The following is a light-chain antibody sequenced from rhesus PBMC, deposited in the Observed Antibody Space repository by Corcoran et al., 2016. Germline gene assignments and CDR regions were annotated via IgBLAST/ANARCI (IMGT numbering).Light chain of an antibody. CDR1: QGITND. CDR3: QHYYSTPFT. V-gene: IGKV1-25*01. J-gene: IGKJ3*01. Sequence: DIQMTQSPSSLSASVGDRVTITCRASQGITNDLAWYQQKPGETPKLLIYEASSLQIGVPSRCSGRGSGTGFTLTISRLQSEDFATYYCQHYYSTPFTFGPGTKLDIK. CDR2: EAS.